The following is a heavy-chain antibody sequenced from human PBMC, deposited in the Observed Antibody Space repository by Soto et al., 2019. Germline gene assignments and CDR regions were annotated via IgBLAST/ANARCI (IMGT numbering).Heavy chain of an antibody. CDR2: INVGNGNT. J-gene: IGHJ4*02. Sequence: QVQLVQSGAEVKKPGASVKVSCEASGYTFTSYAIHWVRQAPGQRLEWMRWINVGNGNTKYLQKFQGRVTITRDTSASTAYMELSSLRSEDTAVYYCARSVGAALSDYWGQGTLVTVSS. CDR1: GYTFTSYA. CDR3: ARSVGAALSDY. D-gene: IGHD1-26*01. V-gene: IGHV1-3*01.